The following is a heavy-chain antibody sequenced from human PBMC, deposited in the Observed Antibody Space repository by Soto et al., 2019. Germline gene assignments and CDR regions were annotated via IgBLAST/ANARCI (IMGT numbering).Heavy chain of an antibody. Sequence: QVQLQESGPGLVKPSQTLSLTCTVSGGSISSGVYYWSWIRQHPGKGLEWIGYIYYSGSTYYNPSLKSRVTISVDTSKNQFSLKLSSVTAADTAVYYCARVQRMINYYGMDVWGQGTTVTVSS. V-gene: IGHV4-31*03. D-gene: IGHD3-22*01. CDR3: ARVQRMINYYGMDV. CDR1: GGSISSGVYY. CDR2: IYYSGST. J-gene: IGHJ6*02.